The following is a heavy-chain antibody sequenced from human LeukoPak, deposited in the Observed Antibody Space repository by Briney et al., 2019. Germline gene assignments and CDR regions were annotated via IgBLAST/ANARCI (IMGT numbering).Heavy chain of an antibody. Sequence: SQTLSLTCAISGDSVSSKSATWNWIRQSPSRGLEWLGRTYYKSKWNNDYAISVKSRITITPDTPKNQFSLHLNSVTPEDTAVYFCARSGGGTLDYWGQGTLVTVSS. J-gene: IGHJ4*02. D-gene: IGHD1-1*01. CDR3: ARSGGGTLDY. V-gene: IGHV6-1*01. CDR2: TYYKSKWNN. CDR1: GDSVSSKSAT.